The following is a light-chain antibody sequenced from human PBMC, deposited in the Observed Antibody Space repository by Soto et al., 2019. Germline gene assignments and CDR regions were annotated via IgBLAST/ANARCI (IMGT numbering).Light chain of an antibody. CDR3: QQRSNWPPLT. CDR2: DAS. CDR1: QSVSSY. Sequence: EIVLSQSPATLSLSPGERATLSCRASQSVSSYLAWYQQKPGQAPRLLIYDASNRATGVLVRFSGSGSGTDFTLTISSLEPEDFAVYYCQQRSNWPPLTFGGGTKVEIK. V-gene: IGKV3-11*01. J-gene: IGKJ4*01.